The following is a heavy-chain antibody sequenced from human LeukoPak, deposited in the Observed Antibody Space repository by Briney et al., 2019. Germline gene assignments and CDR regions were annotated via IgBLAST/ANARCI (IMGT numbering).Heavy chain of an antibody. CDR2: INPSGGST. Sequence: ASVRVSCKASGYTFTSYYTHWVRQAPGQGLAWMGIINPSGGSTSYAQQFQGRVTMTRDTSTSTVYMELSSLRSEDTAVYYCAREVVVDFYFDYWGQGTLVTVSS. D-gene: IGHD3-22*01. CDR3: AREVVVDFYFDY. CDR1: GYTFTSYY. V-gene: IGHV1-46*01. J-gene: IGHJ4*02.